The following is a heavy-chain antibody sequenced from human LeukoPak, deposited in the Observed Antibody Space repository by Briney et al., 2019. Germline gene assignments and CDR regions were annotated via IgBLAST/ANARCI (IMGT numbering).Heavy chain of an antibody. CDR1: GDSISSSRHY. J-gene: IGHJ5*02. V-gene: IGHV4-61*02. D-gene: IGHD3-10*01. Sequence: SETLSLTCTVSGDSISSSRHYWSWIRQPAGKGLEWIGRIYPSGNTNYNPSLKSRVTISVDTSKNQFSLKLSSVTAADTAVYYCARRASKQYYYGSGSYYNRMHRNWFDPWGQGTLVTVSS. CDR3: ARRASKQYYYGSGSYYNRMHRNWFDP. CDR2: IYPSGNT.